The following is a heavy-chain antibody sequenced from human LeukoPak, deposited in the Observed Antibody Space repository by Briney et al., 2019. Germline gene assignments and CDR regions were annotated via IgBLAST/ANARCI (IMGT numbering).Heavy chain of an antibody. CDR3: ASGSGWYRIDY. CDR2: IYSAGTT. CDR1: GFTVSSNY. J-gene: IGHJ4*02. Sequence: PGGSLRPSCAVSGFTVSSNYMSWVRQAPGKGLEWVSLIYSAGTTYYADSVQGRFTISRDNSKNTLYLQMNSLTAEDTAVYYCASGSGWYRIDYWGQGTLVTVSS. D-gene: IGHD6-19*01. V-gene: IGHV3-66*01.